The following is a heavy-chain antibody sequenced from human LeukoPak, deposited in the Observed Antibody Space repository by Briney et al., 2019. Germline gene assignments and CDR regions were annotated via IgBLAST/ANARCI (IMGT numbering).Heavy chain of an antibody. CDR1: GFTVSSNY. J-gene: IGHJ4*02. CDR3: ARDRTGSYYQSPPYYFDY. V-gene: IGHV3-23*01. D-gene: IGHD1-26*01. CDR2: ISGSGGST. Sequence: GGSLRLSCAASGFTVSSNYMSWVRQAPGKGLEWVSVISGSGGSTYYADSVKGRFTISRDNSKNTLYLQMNSLRAEDTAVYYCARDRTGSYYQSPPYYFDYWGQGTLVTVSS.